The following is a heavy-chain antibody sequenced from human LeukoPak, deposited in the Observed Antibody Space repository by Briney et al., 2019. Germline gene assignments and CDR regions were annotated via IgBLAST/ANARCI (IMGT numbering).Heavy chain of an antibody. CDR3: ARGLPHRGDTMVRGDHY. CDR1: GYTFTGYY. CDR2: INPNSGGT. D-gene: IGHD3-10*01. V-gene: IGHV1-2*02. Sequence: GASVKVPCKASGYTFTGYYMHWVRQAPGQGLEWMGWINPNSGGTNYAQKFQGRVTMTRDTSISTAYMELSRLRSDDTAVYYCARGLPHRGDTMVRGDHYWGQGTLVTVSS. J-gene: IGHJ4*02.